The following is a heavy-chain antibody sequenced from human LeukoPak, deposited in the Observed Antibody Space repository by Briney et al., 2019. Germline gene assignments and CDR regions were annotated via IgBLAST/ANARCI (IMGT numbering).Heavy chain of an antibody. J-gene: IGHJ1*01. D-gene: IGHD3-22*01. CDR2: INHGGST. CDR1: GGSFSDYY. Sequence: SETLSLTCAVYGGSFSDYYCSWIRQPPGKGLEWIGEINHGGSTNYSPSLKNRVTISVDTSKNQFSLKLSSVTAADTALYYCGYSSGYQYHWGQRTLVTVS. V-gene: IGHV4-34*01. CDR3: GYSSGYQYH.